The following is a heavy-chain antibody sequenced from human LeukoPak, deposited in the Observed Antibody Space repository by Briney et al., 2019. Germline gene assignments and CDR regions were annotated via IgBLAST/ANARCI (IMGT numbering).Heavy chain of an antibody. CDR1: GFTFDDYG. CDR2: INWSGGST. Sequence: PGGSLRLSCAASGFTFDDYGLSWVRQAPGKGLEWVSGINWSGGSTGYADSVKGRFTISRDNAKNSLYLQMNSLRAEDTAVYYCARERPYDYVWGSYRPFPDYWGQGTLVTVSS. D-gene: IGHD3-16*02. V-gene: IGHV3-20*04. J-gene: IGHJ4*02. CDR3: ARERPYDYVWGSYRPFPDY.